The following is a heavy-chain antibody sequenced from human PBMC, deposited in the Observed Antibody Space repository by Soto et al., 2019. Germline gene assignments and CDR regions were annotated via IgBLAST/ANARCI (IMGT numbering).Heavy chain of an antibody. CDR3: ARDGELTTVTTGYLGPPLIYYGMDV. D-gene: IGHD4-17*01. CDR2: IIPIFGTA. V-gene: IGHV1-69*13. Sequence: SMKVSCKASGGTFSSYAISWVRQAPGQGLEWMGGIIPIFGTANYAQKFQGRVTITADESTSTAYMELSSLRSEDTAVYYCARDGELTTVTTGYLGPPLIYYGMDVWGQGTTVTVSS. CDR1: GGTFSSYA. J-gene: IGHJ6*02.